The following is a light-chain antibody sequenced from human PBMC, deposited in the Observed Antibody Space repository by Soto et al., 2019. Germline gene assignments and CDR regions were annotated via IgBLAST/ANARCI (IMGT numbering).Light chain of an antibody. CDR3: QQFHNRPPIT. J-gene: IGKJ5*01. CDR2: GAS. CDR1: QSVSTN. Sequence: EIHLTQFSGTLSVSPGERATLSCRASQSVSTNLAWYQQKPGQAPRLLIYGASTRATGIPARFSGSGSGTEFTLTISSLQSEDFAVYYCQQFHNRPPITFGQGTDWIL. V-gene: IGKV3-15*01.